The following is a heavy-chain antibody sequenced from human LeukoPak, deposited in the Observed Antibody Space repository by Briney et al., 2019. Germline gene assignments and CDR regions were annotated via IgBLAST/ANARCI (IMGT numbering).Heavy chain of an antibody. CDR2: INPAGSET. D-gene: IGHD2-15*01. CDR1: GFTFSSYA. V-gene: IGHV3-7*01. Sequence: GGSLRLSCAASGFTFSSYAMSWVRQAPGTGLEWVANINPAGSETYYVDPVKGRFTISRDNAKNLVYLQMNSLRAEDTAVYYCARFGYVAAVDLWGQGTLVTVSS. J-gene: IGHJ4*02. CDR3: ARFGYVAAVDL.